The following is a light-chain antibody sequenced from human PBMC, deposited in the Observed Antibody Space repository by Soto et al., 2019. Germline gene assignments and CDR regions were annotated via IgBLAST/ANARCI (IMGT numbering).Light chain of an antibody. CDR2: EDD. V-gene: IGLV6-57*01. Sequence: NFMLTQPPSVSASPGKTVTISCTRSSGSIASNYVQWYQQRPGSSPSIVIYEDDQRPSGVPDRFSGSIDSSSSSASITISGLKTEDEAYYYCQSYDSDTVIFGGGTKLTVL. J-gene: IGLJ2*01. CDR3: QSYDSDTVI. CDR1: SGSIASNY.